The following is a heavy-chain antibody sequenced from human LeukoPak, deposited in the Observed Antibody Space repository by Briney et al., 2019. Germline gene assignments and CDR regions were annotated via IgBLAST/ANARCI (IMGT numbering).Heavy chain of an antibody. CDR3: ARHNSGMGYYYHYGMDV. CDR1: GGSISSYY. CDR2: IYYSGST. D-gene: IGHD3-10*01. V-gene: IGHV4-59*08. Sequence: PSETLSLTCTVSGGSISSYYWSWIRQPPGKGLEWIGYIYYSGSTNYNPSLKSRVTISVDTSKNQFSLKLSSVTAADTAVYYCARHNSGMGYYYHYGMDVWGQGTTVTVSS. J-gene: IGHJ6*02.